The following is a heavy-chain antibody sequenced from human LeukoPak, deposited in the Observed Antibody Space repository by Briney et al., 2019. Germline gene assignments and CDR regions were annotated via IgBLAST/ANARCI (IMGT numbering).Heavy chain of an antibody. D-gene: IGHD2-2*01. CDR2: INSDGSST. Sequence: GGSLRLSCAASGFTFSSYWMHWVRQAPGKGLVWVSRINSDGSSTSHADSVKGRFTISRDNAKNTLYLQMNSLRAEDTAVYYCAALVPAAIANFDYWGQGTLVTVSS. J-gene: IGHJ4*02. CDR1: GFTFSSYW. CDR3: AALVPAAIANFDY. V-gene: IGHV3-74*01.